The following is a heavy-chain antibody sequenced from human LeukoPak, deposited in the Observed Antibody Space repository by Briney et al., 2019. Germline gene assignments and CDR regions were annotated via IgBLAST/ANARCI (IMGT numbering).Heavy chain of an antibody. D-gene: IGHD2-15*01. CDR1: GYTFTGYY. J-gene: IGHJ5*02. CDR2: INPNSGGT. Sequence: GASAKVSCKASGYTFTGYYMHWVRQAPGQGLEWMGWINPNSGGTNYAQKFQGRVTMTRDTSISTAYMELSRLRSDDTAVYYCARDFGGSGHPNWFDPWGQGTLVTVSS. CDR3: ARDFGGSGHPNWFDP. V-gene: IGHV1-2*02.